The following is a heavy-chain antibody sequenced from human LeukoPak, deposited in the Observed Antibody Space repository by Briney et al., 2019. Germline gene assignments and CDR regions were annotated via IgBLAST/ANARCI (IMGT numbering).Heavy chain of an antibody. V-gene: IGHV4-39*07. CDR2: IYYSGST. CDR1: GGSISSSSYY. CDR3: ARESGEGY. J-gene: IGHJ4*02. Sequence: SSETLSLTCTVSGGSISSSSYYWGWIRQPPGKGLEWIGSIYYSGSTYYNPSLKSRVTISVDTSKNQFSLKLSSVTAADTAVYYCARESGEGYWGQGTLVTVSS. D-gene: IGHD3-3*01.